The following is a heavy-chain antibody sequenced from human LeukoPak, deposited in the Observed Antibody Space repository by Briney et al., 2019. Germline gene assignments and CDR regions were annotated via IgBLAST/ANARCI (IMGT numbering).Heavy chain of an antibody. V-gene: IGHV3-30*04. Sequence: GGSLRLSCAASGFSFSSYAMHWVRQAPGKGLEWVAVISYDGSNQYYTDSVKGRFTISRDNSKNTLYLQMNSLRAEDTAVYCCARSFGGSYPHFDYWGQGALVTVSS. CDR2: ISYDGSNQ. J-gene: IGHJ4*02. CDR3: ARSFGGSYPHFDY. CDR1: GFSFSSYA. D-gene: IGHD1-26*01.